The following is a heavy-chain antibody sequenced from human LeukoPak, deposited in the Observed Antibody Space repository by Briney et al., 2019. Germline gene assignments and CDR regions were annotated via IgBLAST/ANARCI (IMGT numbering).Heavy chain of an antibody. CDR3: ARERGLWPAYDYCMDV. Sequence: SETLSLTCPVSGGSINTYYWSWIRQPAGKGLEWIGRIYTSGSTDYNPSLKSRVTMSVDTSKNQFSLKLNSVTAADTAVYYCARERGLWPAYDYCMDVWGKGTMVTVSS. CDR1: GGSINTYY. J-gene: IGHJ6*03. D-gene: IGHD3-16*01. V-gene: IGHV4-4*07. CDR2: IYTSGST.